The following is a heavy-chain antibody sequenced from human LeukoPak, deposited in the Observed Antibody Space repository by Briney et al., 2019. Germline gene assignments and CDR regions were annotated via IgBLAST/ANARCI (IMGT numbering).Heavy chain of an antibody. V-gene: IGHV1-8*03. Sequence: ASVKVSCKTSGYIFTHYYLHWVRQAPGQRPEWMGWMNPNSGNTGYAQKFQGRVTITRNTSISTAYMELSSLRSEDTAVYYCARDAPSDDSSGYDASDIWGQGTMVTVSS. CDR3: ARDAPSDDSSGYDASDI. CDR2: MNPNSGNT. D-gene: IGHD3-22*01. J-gene: IGHJ3*02. CDR1: GYIFTHYY.